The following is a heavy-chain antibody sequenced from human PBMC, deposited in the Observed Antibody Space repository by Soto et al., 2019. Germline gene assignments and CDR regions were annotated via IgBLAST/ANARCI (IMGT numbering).Heavy chain of an antibody. CDR3: ARDQGGLRYFAWFATLDY. CDR2: INPNSGGT. Sequence: GASVKVSCKASGYTFTGSYMHWVRQAPGQGLEWMGWINPNSGGTNYAQKFQGWVTMTRDTSISTAYMELSRLRSDDTAVYYCARDQGGLRYFAWFATLDYWGQGTMVTVYS. D-gene: IGHD3-9*01. V-gene: IGHV1-2*04. CDR1: GYTFTGSY. J-gene: IGHJ4*02.